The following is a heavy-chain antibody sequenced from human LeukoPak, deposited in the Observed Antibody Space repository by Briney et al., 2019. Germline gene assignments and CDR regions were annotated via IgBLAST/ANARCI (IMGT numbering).Heavy chain of an antibody. D-gene: IGHD2-21*02. CDR1: GFTVSSNY. J-gene: IGHJ4*02. Sequence: PGGSLRLSCAASGFTVSSNYMSWVRQAPGKGLEWVSVIYSGGSTYYADSVKGRFTISRDNSKNTLYLQMNSLRAEDTAVYYCASAPYCGGDCYLDYWGQGTLVTVSS. CDR3: ASAPYCGGDCYLDY. CDR2: IYSGGST. V-gene: IGHV3-53*01.